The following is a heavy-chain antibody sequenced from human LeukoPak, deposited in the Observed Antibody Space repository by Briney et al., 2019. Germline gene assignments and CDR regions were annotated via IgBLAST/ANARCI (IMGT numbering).Heavy chain of an antibody. J-gene: IGHJ6*04. CDR2: ISGSGGST. V-gene: IGHV3-23*01. CDR1: GFTFSSYA. CDR3: AKDGRGNLYGMDV. Sequence: GGSLRLSCAASGFTFSSYAMSWVRQAPGKGLEWVSVISGSGGSTYYADSVKGRFTISRDNSKNTLYLQMNSLRAEDTAVYYCAKDGRGNLYGMDVWGKGTTVTVSS. D-gene: IGHD1-14*01.